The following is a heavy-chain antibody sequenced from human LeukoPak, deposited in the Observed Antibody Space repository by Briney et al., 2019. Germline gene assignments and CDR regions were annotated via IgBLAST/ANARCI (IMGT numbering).Heavy chain of an antibody. J-gene: IGHJ6*02. D-gene: IGHD3-10*01. V-gene: IGHV3-23*01. CDR3: AKAMAPEAGWPYTYYYYYGMDV. CDR1: GFTFSSYA. CDR2: ISGSGGST. Sequence: GGSLRLSCAASGFTFSSYAMSWVRQAPGKGLEWVSAISGSGGSTYYADSVKGRFTISRDNSKNTLYLQMNSLRAEDTAVYYCAKAMAPEAGWPYTYYYYYGMDVWGQGTTVTVSS.